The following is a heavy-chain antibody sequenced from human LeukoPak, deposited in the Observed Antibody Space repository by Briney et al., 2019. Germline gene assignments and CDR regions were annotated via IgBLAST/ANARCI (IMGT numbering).Heavy chain of an antibody. CDR1: GFTFSHYA. J-gene: IGHJ4*02. CDR3: VRGRYYYDSSGYLDY. Sequence: GGSLRLSCAASGFTFSHYAMHWVRQAPGKGLQWVALISYDGSDEYYSDSVQGRFTISRDNSKNTLYLQMNSLRAEDTTVYFCVRGRYYYDSSGYLDYWGQGSLVTVSS. V-gene: IGHV3-30-3*01. D-gene: IGHD3-22*01. CDR2: ISYDGSDE.